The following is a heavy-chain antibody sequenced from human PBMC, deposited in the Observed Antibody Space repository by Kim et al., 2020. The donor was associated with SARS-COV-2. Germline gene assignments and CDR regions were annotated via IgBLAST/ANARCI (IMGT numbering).Heavy chain of an antibody. V-gene: IGHV5-51*01. CDR2: IYPGDSDT. CDR1: GYSFTSYW. CDR3: ARERLGYCSSTSCRSANYYYYGMDV. J-gene: IGHJ6*02. D-gene: IGHD2-2*01. Sequence: GESLKISCKGSGYSFTSYWIGWVRQMPGKGLEWMGIIYPGDSDTRYSPSFQGQVTISADKSISTAYLQWSSLKASDTAMYYCARERLGYCSSTSCRSANYYYYGMDVWGQGTTVTVSS.